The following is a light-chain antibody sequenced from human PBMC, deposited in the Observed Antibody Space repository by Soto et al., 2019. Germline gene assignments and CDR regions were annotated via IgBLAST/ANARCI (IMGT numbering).Light chain of an antibody. V-gene: IGKV3-11*01. CDR2: HVS. J-gene: IGKJ4*01. CDR3: QQRSNWPLT. CDR1: QSVSSY. Sequence: EIVLTQSPATLSLSPGERATLSCRASQSVSSYLAWYQQKSGQSPRLLIYHVSNRATGIPARFSASGSGTDFTLTISSLEPEDFAVYYCQQRSNWPLTFGGGTKVEIK.